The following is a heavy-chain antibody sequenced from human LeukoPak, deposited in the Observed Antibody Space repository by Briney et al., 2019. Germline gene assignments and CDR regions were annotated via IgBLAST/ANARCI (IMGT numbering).Heavy chain of an antibody. Sequence: SETLSLTCAVYGGSFSGYYWSWIRQPPGKGLEWIGEINHSGSTNYNPSLKSRVTISVDTSKNQFSLKLSSVTAADTAVYYCARVLTPLYYFDYWGQGTLVTVSS. D-gene: IGHD2-15*01. CDR3: ARVLTPLYYFDY. CDR1: GGSFSGYY. CDR2: INHSGST. V-gene: IGHV4-34*01. J-gene: IGHJ4*02.